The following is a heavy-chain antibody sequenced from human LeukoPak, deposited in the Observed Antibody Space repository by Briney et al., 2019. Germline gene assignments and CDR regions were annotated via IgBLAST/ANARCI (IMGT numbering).Heavy chain of an antibody. J-gene: IGHJ5*02. CDR1: GYTFTGYY. V-gene: IGHV1-2*02. CDR2: INPNSGGT. CDR3: ASNSGSYSNWFDP. D-gene: IGHD1-26*01. Sequence: ASVKVSCKASGYTFTGYYMHWVRQAPGQGLEWMGWINPNSGGTNYAQKFQGRVTMTRDTSISTAYMELSRLRSDDTAVYYCASNSGSYSNWFDPWGQGTLVTVSS.